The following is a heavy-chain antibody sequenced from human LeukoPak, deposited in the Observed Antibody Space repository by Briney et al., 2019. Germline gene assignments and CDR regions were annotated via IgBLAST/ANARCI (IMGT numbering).Heavy chain of an antibody. Sequence: GGSLRLSCAASRFTFSSYSMNWVRQAPGKGLEWVSSISSSSSYIYYADSVKGRFTISRDNAKNSLYLQMNSLRAEDTAVYYCARVAAIFGVVITRIDYWGQGTLVTVSS. J-gene: IGHJ4*02. CDR2: ISSSSSYI. CDR1: RFTFSSYS. CDR3: ARVAAIFGVVITRIDY. V-gene: IGHV3-21*01. D-gene: IGHD3-3*01.